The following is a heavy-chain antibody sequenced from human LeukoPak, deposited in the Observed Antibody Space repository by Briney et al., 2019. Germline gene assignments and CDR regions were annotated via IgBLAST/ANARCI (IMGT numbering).Heavy chain of an antibody. CDR2: ISSSSSFM. Sequence: GGSLRLSCTVSGFTFSSYSLNWVRQAPGKGLEWVSSISSSSSFMYYGDSVKGRFTISRNNAKNALYLQMNSLRAEDTAVYYCVRVDHSLGKTYFDYWGQGTLVIVSS. J-gene: IGHJ4*02. D-gene: IGHD2-21*01. CDR1: GFTFSSYS. V-gene: IGHV3-21*01. CDR3: VRVDHSLGKTYFDY.